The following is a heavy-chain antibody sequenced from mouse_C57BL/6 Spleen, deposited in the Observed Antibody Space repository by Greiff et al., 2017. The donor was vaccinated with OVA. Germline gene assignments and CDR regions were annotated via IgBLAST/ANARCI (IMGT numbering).Heavy chain of an antibody. J-gene: IGHJ2*01. CDR3: ARGGDGYYFDY. CDR1: GYAFSSYW. Sequence: VQGVESGAELVKPGASVKISCKASGYAFSSYWMNWVKQRPGKGLEWIGQIYPGDGDTNYNGKFKGKATLTADKSSSTAYMQLSSLTSEDSAVYFCARGGDGYYFDYWGQGTTLTVSS. CDR2: IYPGDGDT. V-gene: IGHV1-80*01. D-gene: IGHD2-3*01.